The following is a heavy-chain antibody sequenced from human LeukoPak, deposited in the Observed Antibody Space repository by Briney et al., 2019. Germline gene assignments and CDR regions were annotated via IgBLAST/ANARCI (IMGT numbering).Heavy chain of an antibody. J-gene: IGHJ4*02. CDR1: GFTFDDYG. Sequence: AGGSLRLSCAASGFTFDDYGMSWVRQVPGKGLEWVSGINWSGGSTGYADSVKGRFTISRDNAKDSLYLQMNSLRAEDTAVYYCAKGARIAVAGWGFDYWGQGTLVTVSS. V-gene: IGHV3-20*04. D-gene: IGHD6-19*01. CDR2: INWSGGST. CDR3: AKGARIAVAGWGFDY.